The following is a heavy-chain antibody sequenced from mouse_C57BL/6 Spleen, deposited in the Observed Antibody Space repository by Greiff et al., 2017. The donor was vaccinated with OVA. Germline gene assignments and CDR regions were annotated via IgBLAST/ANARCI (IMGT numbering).Heavy chain of an antibody. Sequence: QVQLKQPGAELVKPGASVKLSCKASGYTFTSYWMQWVKQRPGQGLEWIGEIDPSDSYTNYNQKFKGKATLTVDKSSSTAYMQLSSLTSEDSAVYYCARRHYYGSSPFDYWGQGTTLTVSS. CDR3: ARRHYYGSSPFDY. D-gene: IGHD1-1*01. J-gene: IGHJ2*01. V-gene: IGHV1-50*01. CDR1: GYTFTSYW. CDR2: IDPSDSYT.